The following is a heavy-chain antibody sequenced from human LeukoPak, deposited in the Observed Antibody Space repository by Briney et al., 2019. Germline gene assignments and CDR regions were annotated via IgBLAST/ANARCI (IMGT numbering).Heavy chain of an antibody. D-gene: IGHD1-20*01. Sequence: SETLSLTCTVSGGSISSSSYYWGWIRQPPGKGLEWIGSIYHSGSTYYNPSLKSRVTISVDTSKNQFSLKLSSVTAADTAVYYCATFLNWNAEEDFDYWGQGTLVTVSS. CDR1: GGSISSSSYY. CDR3: ATFLNWNAEEDFDY. J-gene: IGHJ4*02. CDR2: IYHSGST. V-gene: IGHV4-39*07.